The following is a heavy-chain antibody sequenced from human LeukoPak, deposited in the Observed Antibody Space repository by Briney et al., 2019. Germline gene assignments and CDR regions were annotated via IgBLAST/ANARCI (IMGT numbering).Heavy chain of an antibody. CDR3: AQIVPYYYDSSGYYYYFDY. CDR1: GFSLSTSGGG. V-gene: IGHV2-5*01. CDR2: IYWNDDK. D-gene: IGHD3-22*01. J-gene: IGHJ4*02. Sequence: KESGPTLVKPTKTLTLTCTFSGFSLSTSGGGVGWIRQPPGKNLEWLALIYWNDDKRYSPSLKSRLTITKDTSRNQVVLKMTNMDPVDTATYYCAQIVPYYYDSSGYYYYFDYWGQGTLVTVSS.